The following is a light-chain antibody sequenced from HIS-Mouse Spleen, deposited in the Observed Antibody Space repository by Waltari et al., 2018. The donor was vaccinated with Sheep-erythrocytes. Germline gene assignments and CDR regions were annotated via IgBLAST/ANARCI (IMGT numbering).Light chain of an antibody. CDR3: CSYAGSSTPWV. CDR2: GGS. J-gene: IGLJ3*02. V-gene: IGLV2-23*01. CDR1: SSDVGSYNL. Sequence: QSALTQPASVSGSPGQSITISCTGTSSDVGSYNLVSWYQQHPGKAHKLMLYGGSQRPSGVSNRCSGSKSGNTASLTISGLQAEDEADYYCCSYAGSSTPWVFGGGTKLTVL.